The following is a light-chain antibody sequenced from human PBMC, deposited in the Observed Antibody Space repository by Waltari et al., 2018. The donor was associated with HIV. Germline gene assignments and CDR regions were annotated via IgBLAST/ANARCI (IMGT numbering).Light chain of an antibody. V-gene: IGLV2-14*01. CDR1: NSDVGGYNY. J-gene: IGLJ2*01. CDR2: EVT. Sequence: QSALTQPASVSGSPGQSITISCIGTNSDVGGYNYVSWYQQHPGKAPKLLIYEVTNLPSGISNRFSGSKSGNTASLTISGLQAEDEADYYCSSYTPTNTVIFGGGTKLTVL. CDR3: SSYTPTNTVI.